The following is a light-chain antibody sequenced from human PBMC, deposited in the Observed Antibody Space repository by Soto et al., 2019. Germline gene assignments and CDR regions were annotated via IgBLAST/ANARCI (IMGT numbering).Light chain of an antibody. J-gene: IGLJ3*02. CDR1: SSDVGGYKF. CDR3: QSYDIRVSGWV. CDR2: EVN. Sequence: QSALTQPASVSASPGQSITISCTGTSSDVGGYKFVSWYQHHPGKAPKLMIYEVNNRPSGVSNRFSGSKSGNTASLTISGLQPEDEADYYCQSYDIRVSGWVFGGGTKLTVL. V-gene: IGLV2-14*01.